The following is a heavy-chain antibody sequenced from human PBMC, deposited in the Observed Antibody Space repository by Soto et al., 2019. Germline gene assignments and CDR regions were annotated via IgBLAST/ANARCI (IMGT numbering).Heavy chain of an antibody. V-gene: IGHV3-74*01. D-gene: IGHD6-13*01. CDR2: INSDGSRT. CDR1: GFTFSSYW. CDR3: AREGLDTAGFFDI. J-gene: IGHJ3*02. Sequence: EVQLVESGGGLVQPGGSLRLSCAASGFTFSSYWMHWVRQAPGKGLVWVSRINSDGSRTSYADSVKGRFTISRDSAKNALYLQMNSLRADDTAVYYCAREGLDTAGFFDIWGHGTMVTVSS.